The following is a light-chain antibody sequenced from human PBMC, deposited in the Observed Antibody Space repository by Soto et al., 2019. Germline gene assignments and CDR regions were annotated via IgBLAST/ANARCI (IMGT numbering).Light chain of an antibody. CDR2: DAS. CDR1: QSITTY. CDR3: QQYFTYSWT. J-gene: IGKJ1*01. Sequence: DIQMTQSPSALSAFVGDTVTVTCRASQSITTYLAWYQHRPGRAPKLLMYDASTLDSGVPSRFSGSGSGTEFTLTISSLQPEDFATYYCQQYFTYSWTFGQGTKVEIK. V-gene: IGKV1-5*01.